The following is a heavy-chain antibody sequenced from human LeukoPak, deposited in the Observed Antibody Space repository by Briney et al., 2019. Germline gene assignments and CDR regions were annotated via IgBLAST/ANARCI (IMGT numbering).Heavy chain of an antibody. CDR2: ISYDGSNK. J-gene: IGHJ4*02. Sequence: GRSLRLSCAASGFTFSSYAMHWVRQAPGKGLEWVAVISYDGSNKYYADSVKGRFTISRDNSKNTLYLQMNSLRAEDTAVYYCARDLVGDFWSGYYDYWGQGTLVTVSS. V-gene: IGHV3-30-3*01. CDR3: ARDLVGDFWSGYYDY. D-gene: IGHD3-3*01. CDR1: GFTFSSYA.